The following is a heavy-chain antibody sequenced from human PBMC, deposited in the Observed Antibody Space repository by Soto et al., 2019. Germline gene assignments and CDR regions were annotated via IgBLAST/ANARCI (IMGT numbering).Heavy chain of an antibody. D-gene: IGHD3-3*01. Sequence: QVQLVQSGAEVKKPGASVKVSCKASGYTFTSYGISWVRQAPGQGLEWMGWISAYNGNTNYAQKLQGRVTMTTDTSTSTAYMELRSLRSDDTAVYYCARDQVEGRITIFGVGRPFDYWGQGTLVTVSS. J-gene: IGHJ4*02. CDR3: ARDQVEGRITIFGVGRPFDY. V-gene: IGHV1-18*04. CDR1: GYTFTSYG. CDR2: ISAYNGNT.